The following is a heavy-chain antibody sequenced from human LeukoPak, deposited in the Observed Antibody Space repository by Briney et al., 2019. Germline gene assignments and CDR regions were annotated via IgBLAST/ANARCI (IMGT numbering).Heavy chain of an antibody. V-gene: IGHV4-59*01. Sequence: SETLSLTCTVSGGSISSYYWSWIRQPPGKGLEWIGYIYYSGSTNYNPSLKSRVTISVDTSKNQFSLKLSSVTAADTAVYYCARGDWSGYYPFDYWGQGTLVTVSS. J-gene: IGHJ4*02. D-gene: IGHD3-3*01. CDR1: GGSISSYY. CDR3: ARGDWSGYYPFDY. CDR2: IYYSGST.